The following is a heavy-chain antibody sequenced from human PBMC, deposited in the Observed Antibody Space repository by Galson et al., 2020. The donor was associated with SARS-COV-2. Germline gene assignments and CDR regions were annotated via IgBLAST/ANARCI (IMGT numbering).Heavy chain of an antibody. J-gene: IGHJ4*02. CDR2: INHSGST. CDR3: ARIPRRWLQLQSHFDY. V-gene: IGHV4-34*01. D-gene: IGHD5-12*01. Sequence: SDTLSLTCAVYGGSFSGYYWSWIRQPPGKGLEWIGEINHSGSTNYNPSLKSRVTISVDTSKNQFSLKLSSVTAADTAVYYCARIPRRWLQLQSHFDYWGQGTLVTVSS. CDR1: GGSFSGYY.